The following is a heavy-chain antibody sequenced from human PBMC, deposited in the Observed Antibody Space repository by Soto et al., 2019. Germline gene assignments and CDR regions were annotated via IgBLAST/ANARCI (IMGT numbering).Heavy chain of an antibody. V-gene: IGHV3-49*03. Sequence: GGSLRLSCTASGVTFGDYAMSWFRQAPGKGLEWVGFIRSKAYGGTTEYAASVKGRFTISRDDSKSIAYLQMNSLRAEDTAVYYCARAMIVVGFLWFDPWGQGTLVTV. D-gene: IGHD3-22*01. CDR1: GVTFGDYA. CDR2: IRSKAYGGTT. J-gene: IGHJ5*02. CDR3: ARAMIVVGFLWFDP.